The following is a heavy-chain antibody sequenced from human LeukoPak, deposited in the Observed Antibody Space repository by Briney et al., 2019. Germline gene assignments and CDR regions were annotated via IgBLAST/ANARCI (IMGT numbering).Heavy chain of an antibody. CDR1: GGSISSYY. J-gene: IGHJ6*02. D-gene: IGHD3-3*01. CDR3: ARDEAFWSGYGYYYYGMDV. V-gene: IGHV4-59*01. CDR2: IYYSGST. Sequence: SETLSLTCTVSGGSISSYYWSWIRQPPGKGLEWIGYIYYSGSTNYNPSLKSRVTISVDTSKNQFSLKLSSVTAADTAVYYCARDEAFWSGYGYYYYGMDVWGQGTTVTVSS.